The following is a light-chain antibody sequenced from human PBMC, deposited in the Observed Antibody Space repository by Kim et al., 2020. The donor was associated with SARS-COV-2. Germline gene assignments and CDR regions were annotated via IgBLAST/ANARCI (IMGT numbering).Light chain of an antibody. CDR2: SAS. CDR1: QSIGNY. J-gene: IGKJ2*01. V-gene: IGKV1-39*01. CDR3: QQSYTLT. Sequence: DFHVTQSPSSLSASVGDRVTFTCRASQSIGNYLNWYQQKPGKAPKLLIYSASTLQRGVPSRFSGSGTGTHFALTISSVQPDDFATYYCQQSYTLTFGQGTKLEI.